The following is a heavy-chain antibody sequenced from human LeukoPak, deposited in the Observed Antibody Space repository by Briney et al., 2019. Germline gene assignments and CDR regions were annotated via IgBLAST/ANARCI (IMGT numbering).Heavy chain of an antibody. CDR1: GGSISSSSYY. J-gene: IGHJ5*02. D-gene: IGHD2-2*01. CDR2: IYHTGST. Sequence: PSETLSLTCTVSGGSISSSSYYWCWIRQPLGKGLEWIGYIYHTGSTYYNPSLKSRVTISVDTSKNQFSLRLSSVTAADTAVYYCARLQYCSGTSCYWFDPWGQGTLVTVSS. CDR3: ARLQYCSGTSCYWFDP. V-gene: IGHV4-30-2*01.